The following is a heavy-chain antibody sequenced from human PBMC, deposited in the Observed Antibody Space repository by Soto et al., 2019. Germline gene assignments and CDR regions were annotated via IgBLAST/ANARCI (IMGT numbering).Heavy chain of an antibody. CDR3: ARTVNPSDYGMDV. D-gene: IGHD4-4*01. CDR2: VSSSGSTI. Sequence: EVQLVESGGGLVQPGGSLRLSCAVSGFTFSSYVLNWVRQAPGKGLEWVSYVSSSGSTIYYADSVKGRFTISRDNAKNSLSRQMNSLRAEDTAVYYCARTVNPSDYGMDVWGLGTTVTVSS. J-gene: IGHJ6*02. V-gene: IGHV3-48*03. CDR1: GFTFSSYV.